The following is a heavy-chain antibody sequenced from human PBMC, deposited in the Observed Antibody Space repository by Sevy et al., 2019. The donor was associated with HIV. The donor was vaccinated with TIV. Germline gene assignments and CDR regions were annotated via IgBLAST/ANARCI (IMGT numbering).Heavy chain of an antibody. J-gene: IGHJ4*02. CDR3: AHETFGRFES. V-gene: IGHV3-7*01. D-gene: IGHD3-16*01. Sequence: GWSLRLSCAASGFTFSANWMNWVRQAPGKGLEWVANIKADGSDKHYVDSVGGRFTISRDNAKNLLFLQMNSLRVEDTAVYYCAHETFGRFESWGQGTLVTVSS. CDR1: GFTFSANW. CDR2: IKADGSDK.